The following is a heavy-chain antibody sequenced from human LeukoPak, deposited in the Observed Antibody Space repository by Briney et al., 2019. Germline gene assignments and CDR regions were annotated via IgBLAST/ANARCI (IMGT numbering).Heavy chain of an antibody. V-gene: IGHV3-23*01. J-gene: IGHJ4*02. CDR2: ISGSGGNT. CDR1: GFTFSSYA. D-gene: IGHD1-14*01. Sequence: GGSLRLSCAASGFTFSSYAMSWVRQAPGKGLVWVSVISGSGGNTYYADSVKGRFTISRDNSKNTLYLQIYSLRVEDTAVYYCADESAAGFDHWGQGTLVSVSS. CDR3: ADESAAGFDH.